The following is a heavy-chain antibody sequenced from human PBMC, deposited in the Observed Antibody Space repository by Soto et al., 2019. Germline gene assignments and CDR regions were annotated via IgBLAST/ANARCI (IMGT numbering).Heavy chain of an antibody. D-gene: IGHD6-13*01. CDR3: ARTIAADGISELDY. V-gene: IGHV2-26*01. J-gene: IGHJ4*02. Sequence: SGPTLVNPTETLTLTCTVSGFSLSNARMGVSWIRQPPGKALEWLAHIFSNDEKSYSTSLKSRLTISKDTSKSQVVLTMTNMDPVDTATYYCARTIAADGISELDYWGQGTLVTVSS. CDR2: IFSNDEK. CDR1: GFSLSNARMG.